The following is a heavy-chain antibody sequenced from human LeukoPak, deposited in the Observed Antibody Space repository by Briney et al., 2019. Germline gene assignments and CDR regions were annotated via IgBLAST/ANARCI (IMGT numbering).Heavy chain of an antibody. CDR1: GFTFSSYA. Sequence: GGSLRLSCSASGFTFSSYAMHWVRQAPGKGLGYVSAISSNGGSTYYADSVKGRFTISRDNSKNTLYVQMNSLRAEDTAVYYCAKSVSSGSYYNNDYWGQGTLVTVSS. CDR2: ISSNGGST. V-gene: IGHV3-64*04. D-gene: IGHD3-10*01. CDR3: AKSVSSGSYYNNDY. J-gene: IGHJ4*02.